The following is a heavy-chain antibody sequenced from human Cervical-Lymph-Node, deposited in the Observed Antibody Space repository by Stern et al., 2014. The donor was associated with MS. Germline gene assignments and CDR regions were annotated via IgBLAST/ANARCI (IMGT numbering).Heavy chain of an antibody. CDR3: ARGWTSSPQYYFDY. J-gene: IGHJ4*02. CDR1: GFTFDDYA. CDR2: ISWHSGAI. D-gene: IGHD6-13*01. V-gene: IGHV3-9*01. Sequence: EVQLVESGGGLVQPGRSLRLSCAASGFTFDDYAMHWVRQAPGKGLEWVSGISWHSGAIVYADSVKGRFTISRDNAKSSLYLQMNSLRPEDTALYYCARGWTSSPQYYFDYWGQGTLVTVSS.